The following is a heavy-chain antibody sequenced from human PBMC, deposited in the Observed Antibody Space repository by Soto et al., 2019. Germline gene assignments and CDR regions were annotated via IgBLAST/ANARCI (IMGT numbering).Heavy chain of an antibody. Sequence: EVQLVESGGGLVKPGGSLRLSCAASGFTFSNAWMNWVRQAPGKGLEWVGRIKSKTDGGTTDYAAPVKGRFTISRDDSKNTLYLQMNSLNPEDTAVYYCTPPGLAVRSMSAFAIWGQGTMVTVSS. CDR1: GFTFSNAW. J-gene: IGHJ3*02. CDR3: TPPGLAVRSMSAFAI. D-gene: IGHD3-9*01. V-gene: IGHV3-15*07. CDR2: IKSKTDGGTT.